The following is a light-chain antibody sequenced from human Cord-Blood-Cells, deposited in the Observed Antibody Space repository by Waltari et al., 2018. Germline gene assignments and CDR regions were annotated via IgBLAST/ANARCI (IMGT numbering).Light chain of an antibody. CDR3: SSYTSSSTLDVV. CDR1: SSDVGGYNY. J-gene: IGLJ2*01. Sequence: QSALTQPASVSGSPGQSITISCTGTSSDVGGYNYVFWYQQHPGKAPKLMIYDVSNRPSGVSKRFSGSKSGNTASLTISGLQAEDEADYYCSSYTSSSTLDVVFGGGTKLTVL. V-gene: IGLV2-14*01. CDR2: DVS.